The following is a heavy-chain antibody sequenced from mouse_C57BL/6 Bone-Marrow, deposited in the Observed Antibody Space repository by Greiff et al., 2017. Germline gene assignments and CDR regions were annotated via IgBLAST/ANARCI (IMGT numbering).Heavy chain of an antibody. Sequence: DVKLQESGPGMVKPSQSLSLTCTVTGYSITSGYDWHWIRHFPGNKLEWMGYISYSGSTNYNPSLKSRISITHDTSKNHFFLKLNSVTTEDTATYYCAREESYYYGSSYGYFDVWGTGTTVTVSS. V-gene: IGHV3-1*01. CDR1: GYSITSGYD. D-gene: IGHD1-1*01. J-gene: IGHJ1*03. CDR3: AREESYYYGSSYGYFDV. CDR2: ISYSGST.